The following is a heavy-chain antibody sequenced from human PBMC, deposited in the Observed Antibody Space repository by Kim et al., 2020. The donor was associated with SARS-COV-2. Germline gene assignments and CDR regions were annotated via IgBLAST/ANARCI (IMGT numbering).Heavy chain of an antibody. Sequence: GGSLRLSCAASGFTLSNNLIHWVRQAPGKGLVWVSRINSDGSWRHYADSVRGRFTISRDNAKNTVDLQMNSLRAEDTALYYCTRDPGSENHDWYFDLWGR. CDR3: TRDPGSENHDWYFDL. CDR2: INSDGSWR. V-gene: IGHV3-74*01. CDR1: GFTLSNNL. J-gene: IGHJ2*01.